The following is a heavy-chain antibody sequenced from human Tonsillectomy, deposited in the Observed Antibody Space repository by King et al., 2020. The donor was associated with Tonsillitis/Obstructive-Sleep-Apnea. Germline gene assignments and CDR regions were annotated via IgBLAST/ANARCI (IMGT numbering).Heavy chain of an antibody. Sequence: QLVQSGAEVKKPGASVKVSCKASGYTFTGYYMHWVRQAPGQGLEWMGWINPNSGGTNYAQKFQGWGTMTRDTSISTAYMELSRLRSDDTALYYCARGSFYQNYYYYYMDVWGKGTTVTVSS. J-gene: IGHJ6*03. D-gene: IGHD2-2*01. V-gene: IGHV1-2*04. CDR1: GYTFTGYY. CDR2: INPNSGGT. CDR3: ARGSFYQNYYYYYMDV.